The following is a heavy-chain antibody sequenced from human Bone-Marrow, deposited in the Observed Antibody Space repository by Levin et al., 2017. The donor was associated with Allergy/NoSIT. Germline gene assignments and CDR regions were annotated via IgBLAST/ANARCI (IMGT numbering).Heavy chain of an antibody. Sequence: SETLSLTCAISGGSISSSNWWTWVRQPPGKGLEWIGEIYHSGSTNYNPSLKSRVIISVDKSKNQFSLRLSSVTAADTAVYYCARVRGFDVVVVTATRATHDAFDIWGQGTMVTVSS. D-gene: IGHD2-15*01. CDR2: IYHSGST. V-gene: IGHV4-4*02. CDR1: GGSISSSNW. CDR3: ARVRGFDVVVVTATRATHDAFDI. J-gene: IGHJ3*02.